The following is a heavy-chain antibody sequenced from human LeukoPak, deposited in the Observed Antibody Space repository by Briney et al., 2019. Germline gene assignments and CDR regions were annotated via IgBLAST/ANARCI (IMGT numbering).Heavy chain of an antibody. Sequence: PGGSLRLSCVVSGFTFSNAWMSWVRQAPGKGLEWVSGISRSGDSTYYADSVKGRFTISRDNSKNTLYVQVNSLGTEDTAAYYCAKGSYYDSSGSFYFDYWGQGTLVTVSS. J-gene: IGHJ4*02. CDR2: ISRSGDST. CDR1: GFTFSNAW. V-gene: IGHV3-23*01. D-gene: IGHD3-22*01. CDR3: AKGSYYDSSGSFYFDY.